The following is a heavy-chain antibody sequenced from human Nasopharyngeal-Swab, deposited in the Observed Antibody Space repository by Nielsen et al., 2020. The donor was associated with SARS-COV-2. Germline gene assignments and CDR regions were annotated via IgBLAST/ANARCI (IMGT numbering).Heavy chain of an antibody. J-gene: IGHJ4*02. CDR3: AREGVGATGRSDY. V-gene: IGHV1-2*02. CDR1: GYTFTGYY. D-gene: IGHD1-26*01. CDR2: INPNSGGT. Sequence: ASVKVSCKASGYTFTGYYMHWVRQAPGQGLEWMGWINPNSGGTNYAQKFQGRVTITADKSTSTAYMELSSLRSEDTAVYYCAREGVGATGRSDYWGQGTLVTVSS.